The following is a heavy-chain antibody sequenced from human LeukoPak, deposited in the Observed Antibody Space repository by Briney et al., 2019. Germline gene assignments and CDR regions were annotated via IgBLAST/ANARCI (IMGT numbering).Heavy chain of an antibody. V-gene: IGHV3-33*01. CDR1: GFTFSGSG. Sequence: PGRSLRLSCAASGFTFSGSGMHWVRPAPGKGPEWVAVIWYDGSQLYYAESVKGRFTISRDNSKNTLDLQMSSLRVEDTAVYYCARDTTEGVLSLDVWGQGTTVTVSS. CDR2: IWYDGSQL. J-gene: IGHJ6*02. CDR3: ARDTTEGVLSLDV. D-gene: IGHD2-8*01.